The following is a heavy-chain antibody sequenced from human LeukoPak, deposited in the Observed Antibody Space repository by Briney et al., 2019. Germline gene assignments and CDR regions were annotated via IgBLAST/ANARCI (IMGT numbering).Heavy chain of an antibody. Sequence: ASVKVSFKASGYTFTSYGISWVRQAPGQGLEWMGWISAYNGNTNYAQKLQGRVTMTTDTSTSTAYMELRSLRSDDTAVYYCARDDIVVVPAAMPLDYWGQGTLVTVSS. J-gene: IGHJ4*02. CDR3: ARDDIVVVPAAMPLDY. D-gene: IGHD2-2*01. CDR1: GYTFTSYG. CDR2: ISAYNGNT. V-gene: IGHV1-18*01.